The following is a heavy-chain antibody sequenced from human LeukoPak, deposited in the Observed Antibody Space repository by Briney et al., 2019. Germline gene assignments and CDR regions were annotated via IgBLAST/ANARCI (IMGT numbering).Heavy chain of an antibody. CDR2: ISYDGSNK. Sequence: GGSLRLSCAASGFTFSSYAMHWVRQAPGKGLEWVAVISYDGSNKYYADSVKGRFTISRDNSKNTLYLQMNSLGAEDTAVYYCARDRGGIAAVVYRFDYWGQGTLVTVSS. D-gene: IGHD6-13*01. CDR1: GFTFSSYA. J-gene: IGHJ4*02. CDR3: ARDRGGIAAVVYRFDY. V-gene: IGHV3-30*01.